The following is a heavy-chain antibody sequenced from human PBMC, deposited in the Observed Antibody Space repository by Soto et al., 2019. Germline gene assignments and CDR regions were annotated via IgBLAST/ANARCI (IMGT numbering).Heavy chain of an antibody. D-gene: IGHD1-7*01. CDR1: GGSISSGGYC. Sequence: PSETLSLTCAVSGGSISSGGYCWSWIRQPPGKGLEWIGYIYHSGSTNYNPSLKSRVTISVDTSKNQFSLKLSSVTAADTAVYYCARRYGTTFDYWGQGTLVTVSS. CDR2: IYHSGST. V-gene: IGHV4-30-2*02. J-gene: IGHJ4*02. CDR3: ARRYGTTFDY.